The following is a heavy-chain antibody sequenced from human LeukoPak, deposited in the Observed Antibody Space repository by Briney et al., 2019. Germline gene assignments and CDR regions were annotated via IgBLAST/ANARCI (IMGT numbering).Heavy chain of an antibody. CDR1: GFNFEDHG. Sequence: GGSLRLSCAASGFNFEDHGMSWVRQSPGKGLEWVSGINWNGESTGYGDSVKGRFTISRDNAKNSLYLQMNSLRAEDTALYYCAGGDRNGWYFDYWGQGILVTVSS. J-gene: IGHJ4*02. CDR3: AGGDRNGWYFDY. CDR2: INWNGEST. D-gene: IGHD6-19*01. V-gene: IGHV3-20*04.